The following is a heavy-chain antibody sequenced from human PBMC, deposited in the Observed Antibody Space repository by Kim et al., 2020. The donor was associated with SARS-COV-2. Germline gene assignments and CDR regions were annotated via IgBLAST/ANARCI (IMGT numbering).Heavy chain of an antibody. Sequence: ASVKVSCKASGYTFTSYGISWVRQAPGQGLEWMGWISAYNGNTNYAQKLQGRVTMTTDTSTSTAYMELRSLRSDDTAVYYCAILSRPSSGYYAFDIWGQGTMVTVSS. CDR2: ISAYNGNT. V-gene: IGHV1-18*04. J-gene: IGHJ3*02. CDR3: AILSRPSSGYYAFDI. D-gene: IGHD3-22*01. CDR1: GYTFTSYG.